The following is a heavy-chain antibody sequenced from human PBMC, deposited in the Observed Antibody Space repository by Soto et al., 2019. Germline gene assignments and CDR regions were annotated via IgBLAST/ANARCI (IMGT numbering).Heavy chain of an antibody. V-gene: IGHV6-1*01. J-gene: IGHJ6*02. CDR1: GDSVSSNSAA. D-gene: IGHD6-19*01. Sequence: SQTLSLTCAISGDSVSSNSAAWNWIRQSPSRGLEWLGRTYYRSKWYNDYAVSVKSRITINPDTSKNQFSLQLNSVTPEDTAVYYCARDKRMAGPGDYYYGMDVWGQGTTVTVSS. CDR2: TYYRSKWYN. CDR3: ARDKRMAGPGDYYYGMDV.